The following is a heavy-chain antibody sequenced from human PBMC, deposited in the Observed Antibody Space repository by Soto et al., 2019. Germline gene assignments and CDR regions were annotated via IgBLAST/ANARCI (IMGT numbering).Heavy chain of an antibody. CDR2: LGGSGATT. J-gene: IGHJ4*02. D-gene: IGHD1-26*01. CDR1: GFTFDSYA. V-gene: IGHV3-23*01. Sequence: EVQLLQSEGGLVQPGGSLRLSCAASGFTFDSYAMSWVRQAPGKGPECFSALGGSGATTQYADALKGRFTISRDNYKNTVDLQTNSLIIKDTHVYYCAKDATGASAPYFFDDWGQGTLDIVSS. CDR3: AKDATGASAPYFFDD.